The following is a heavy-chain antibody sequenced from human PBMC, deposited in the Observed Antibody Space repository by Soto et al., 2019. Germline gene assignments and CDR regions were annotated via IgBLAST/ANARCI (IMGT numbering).Heavy chain of an antibody. Sequence: SETXSLTCTVSGGSISSGDYYWSWIRQPPGKGLEWIGYIYYSGSTYYNPSLKSRVTISVDTSKNQFSLKLSSVTAADTAVYYCARGRAGGSGSSRAAYYYHGMDVWGQGTTVTVSS. CDR1: GGSISSGDYY. D-gene: IGHD3-10*01. CDR3: ARGRAGGSGSSRAAYYYHGMDV. V-gene: IGHV4-30-4*01. CDR2: IYYSGST. J-gene: IGHJ6*02.